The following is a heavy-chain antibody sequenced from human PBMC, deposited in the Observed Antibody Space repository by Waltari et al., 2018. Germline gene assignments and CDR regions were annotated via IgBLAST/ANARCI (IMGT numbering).Heavy chain of an antibody. J-gene: IGHJ4*02. CDR1: EFTLSKRA. CDR2: IVRSGGT. D-gene: IGHD6-19*01. V-gene: IGHV3-23*01. CDR3: AKCEMYDSGWCAFFRY. Sequence: DVQLSESGGGLAQPGGSLRLSCVASEFTLSKRALSWVRQAPGKGLEGVSAIVRSGGTHYIDSVKGRFTISRDNAKNTVYLQMNSLRAEDTAVYYCAKCEMYDSGWCAFFRYWGRGTLVTVSS.